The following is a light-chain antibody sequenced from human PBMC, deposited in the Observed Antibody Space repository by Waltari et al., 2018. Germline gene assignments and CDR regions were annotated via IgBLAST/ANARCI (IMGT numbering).Light chain of an antibody. V-gene: IGKV1-39*01. CDR3: QQSYSTPIT. CDR2: AAS. J-gene: IGKJ5*01. CDR1: QSISSY. Sequence: DIQMTQSPSSLSASVGYRVTITCRASQSISSYLNWYQQKPGKAPKLLIYAASRLQSGVPSRFSGSGSGTDFTLTISSLQPEDFATYYCQQSYSTPITFGQGTRLEIK.